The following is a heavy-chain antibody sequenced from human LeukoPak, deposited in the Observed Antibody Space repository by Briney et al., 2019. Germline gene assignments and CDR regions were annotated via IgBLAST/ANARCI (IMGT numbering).Heavy chain of an antibody. CDR2: MYYRGNT. CDR1: GGSFSGYY. Sequence: PSETLSLTCAVYGGSFSGYYWSWIRQPPGKGLEWIGYMYYRGNTNYDPSLKSRVTISIDTPNNQFSLKLSSVTAADTAVYYCATGVHGIAAAGDYYFDYWGQGTLVTVSS. CDR3: ATGVHGIAAAGDYYFDY. V-gene: IGHV4-59*01. J-gene: IGHJ4*02. D-gene: IGHD6-13*01.